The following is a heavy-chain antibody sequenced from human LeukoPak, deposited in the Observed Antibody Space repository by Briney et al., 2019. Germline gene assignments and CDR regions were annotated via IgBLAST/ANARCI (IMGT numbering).Heavy chain of an antibody. V-gene: IGHV1-2*02. J-gene: IGHJ5*02. CDR2: INPNSGGT. CDR1: GYTFTGYY. Sequence: ASVKVSCKASGYTFTGYYMHWVRQAPGQGLEWMGWINPNSGGTNYAQKFQGRATMTRDTSISTAYMELSRLRSDDTAVYYCARVWISDSSGYFWFDPWGQGTLVTVSS. CDR3: ARVWISDSSGYFWFDP. D-gene: IGHD3-22*01.